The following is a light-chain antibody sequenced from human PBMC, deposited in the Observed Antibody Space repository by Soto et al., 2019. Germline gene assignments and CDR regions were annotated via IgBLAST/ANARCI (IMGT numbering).Light chain of an antibody. CDR3: QSLGTGIQV. Sequence: QLVLTQSPSASASLGASVKLTCTLSSGHSSYAIAWHQQQPEKGPRYLMKLNSDGSHSQGGGIPDRFSGSSSGAERYLTISRRQSEEDTYYCCQSLGTGIQVFGGGTKLTVL. V-gene: IGLV4-69*01. J-gene: IGLJ2*01. CDR1: SGHSSYA. CDR2: LNSDGSH.